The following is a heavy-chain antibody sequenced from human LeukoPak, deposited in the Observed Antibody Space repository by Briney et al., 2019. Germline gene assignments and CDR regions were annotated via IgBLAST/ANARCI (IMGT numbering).Heavy chain of an antibody. V-gene: IGHV4-59*08. D-gene: IGHD2-21*01. CDR2: IHYSGST. Sequence: SETLSLTCTVSGGSIRNYYWSWIRQPPGKGLEWIGYIHYSGSTNYNASLMSRVTISADMSKNQFSLNLSSVTAADTAVYYCAGPYISRFIYWGQGTLVTVSS. CDR1: GGSIRNYY. J-gene: IGHJ4*02. CDR3: AGPYISRFIY.